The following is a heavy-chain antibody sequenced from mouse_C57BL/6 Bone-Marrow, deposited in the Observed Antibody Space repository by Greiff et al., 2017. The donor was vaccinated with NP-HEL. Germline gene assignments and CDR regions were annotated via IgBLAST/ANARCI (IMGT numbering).Heavy chain of an antibody. CDR2: IAPNSGGT. J-gene: IGHJ4*01. CDR3: ATFYYGSYYYAMDY. Sequence: QVQLQQPGAELVKPGASVKLSCKASGYTFTSYWMHWVKQRPGRGLEWIGRIAPNSGGTKYNEKFKSKATLTVDKPSSTAYMQLSSLTSEDSAVYYCATFYYGSYYYAMDYWGQGTSVTVSS. CDR1: GYTFTSYW. V-gene: IGHV1-72*01. D-gene: IGHD1-1*01.